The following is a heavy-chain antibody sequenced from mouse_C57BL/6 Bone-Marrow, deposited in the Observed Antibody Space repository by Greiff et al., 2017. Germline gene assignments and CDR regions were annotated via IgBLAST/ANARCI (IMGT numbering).Heavy chain of an antibody. CDR1: GFSLTSYG. Sequence: VQLQQSGPGLVQPSQSLSITCTVSGFSLTSYGVHWVRQSPGKGLEWLGVIWSGGSTDYNAAFISRLSISKDNSKSQVFFKMNSLKADDTAIYYCATIWSVYAMDYWGQGTSVTVSS. CDR3: ATIWSVYAMDY. V-gene: IGHV2-2*01. D-gene: IGHD1-1*02. CDR2: IWSGGST. J-gene: IGHJ4*01.